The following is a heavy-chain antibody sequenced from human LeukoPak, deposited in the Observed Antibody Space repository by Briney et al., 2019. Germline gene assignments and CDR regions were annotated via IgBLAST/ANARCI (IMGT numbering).Heavy chain of an antibody. CDR3: ARRDMVLRGAFAV. CDR2: ISSSGNTR. D-gene: IGHD3-10*01. J-gene: IGHJ3*01. CDR1: GFTFSSYG. V-gene: IGHV3-48*04. Sequence: GGSLRLSCTASGFTFSSYGMNWVRQAPGKGLEWVSYISSSGNTRYYADSVKGRFTISRDNAKNSVYLQMNSLRAEDTAVYYCARRDMVLRGAFAVWGQGTMVTVSS.